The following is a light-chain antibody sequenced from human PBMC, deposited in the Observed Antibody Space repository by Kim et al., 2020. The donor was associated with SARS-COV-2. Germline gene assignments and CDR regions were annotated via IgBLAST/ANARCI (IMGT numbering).Light chain of an antibody. Sequence: GNSSFTGSSSNIGAGYDVHCYQQLPGTAPNLLIYGNSNRPSGVPDRFSGSKSGTSASLAITGLQAEDEADYYCQSYDSSLSGSGVFGTGTKVTVL. CDR3: QSYDSSLSGSGV. CDR1: SSNIGAGYD. J-gene: IGLJ1*01. CDR2: GNS. V-gene: IGLV1-40*01.